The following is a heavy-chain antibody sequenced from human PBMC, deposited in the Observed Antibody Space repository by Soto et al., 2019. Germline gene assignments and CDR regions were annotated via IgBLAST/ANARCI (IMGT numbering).Heavy chain of an antibody. Sequence: QVQLVQSDTEVKKPGDSVRVSCRASGYSLTNFAMHWVRRAPGHRLEWMGWINGGNGDTRFSPEFQGRVAMTRGTFANTAYLELTSLIYEDTSVYDCAIGTLARRKPSDLCCKGTLAIVSS. V-gene: IGHV1-3*01. D-gene: IGHD1-7*01. CDR3: AIGTLARRKPSDL. CDR2: INGGNGDT. CDR1: GYSLTNFA. J-gene: IGHJ5*02.